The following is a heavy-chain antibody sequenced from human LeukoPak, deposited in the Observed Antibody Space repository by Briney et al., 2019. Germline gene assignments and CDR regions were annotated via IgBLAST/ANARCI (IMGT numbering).Heavy chain of an antibody. D-gene: IGHD6-6*01. Sequence: PSETLSLTCAVYGGSFSGYYWSWIRQPSGKGLEWIGEINHSGSTNYNPSLKSRVTISVDTSKNQFSLKLSSVTAADTAVYYCARVRSSRIIDYWGQGTLVTVSS. CDR2: INHSGST. CDR1: GGSFSGYY. J-gene: IGHJ4*02. V-gene: IGHV4-34*01. CDR3: ARVRSSRIIDY.